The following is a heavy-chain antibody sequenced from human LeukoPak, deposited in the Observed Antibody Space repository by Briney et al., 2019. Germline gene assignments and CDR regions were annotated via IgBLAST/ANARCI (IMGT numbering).Heavy chain of an antibody. J-gene: IGHJ4*02. V-gene: IGHV3-11*01. D-gene: IGHD5-18*01. CDR3: ASGRGYSYGLDY. CDR1: GFTFSSYA. Sequence: GGSLRLSCAASGFTFSSYAMSWIRQAPVKGLEWVSYISSSGSTIYYADSVKGRFAISRDNAKNSLYLQMNSLRAEDTAVYYCASGRGYSYGLDYWGQGTLVTVSS. CDR2: ISSSGSTI.